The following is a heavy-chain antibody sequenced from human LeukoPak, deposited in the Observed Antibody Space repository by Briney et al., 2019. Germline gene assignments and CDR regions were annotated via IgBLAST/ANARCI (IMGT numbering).Heavy chain of an antibody. D-gene: IGHD1-26*01. Sequence: SETLSLTCAVYGGSFSGYYWSWIRQPPGKGLEWMGEINHSGSTTYNTSPKRRVTISVDTSKNQFSLGLSSVTAGGTAVYYCARGGSWAAFDIWGQGTMVTVSS. CDR3: ARGGSWAAFDI. CDR2: INHSGST. V-gene: IGHV4-34*01. CDR1: GGSFSGYY. J-gene: IGHJ3*02.